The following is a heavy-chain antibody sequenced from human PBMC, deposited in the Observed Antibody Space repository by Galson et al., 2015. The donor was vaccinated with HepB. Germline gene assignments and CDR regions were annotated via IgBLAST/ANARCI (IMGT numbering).Heavy chain of an antibody. V-gene: IGHV3-30*04. J-gene: IGHJ6*02. D-gene: IGHD6-19*01. CDR3: ARDSRAVAAIYGMDV. CDR1: GFTFSSYA. CDR2: ISYDGSNK. Sequence: SLRLSCAASGFTFSSYAMHWVRQAPGKGLEWVAVISYDGSNKDYADSVKGRFTISRDNSKNTLYLQMNSLRAEDTAVYYCARDSRAVAAIYGMDVWGQGTTVTVSS.